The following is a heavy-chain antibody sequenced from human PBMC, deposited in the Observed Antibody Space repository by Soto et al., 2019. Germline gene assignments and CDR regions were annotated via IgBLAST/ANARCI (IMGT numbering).Heavy chain of an antibody. Sequence: SGPTLVNPTQTLTLTCTFSGFSLSTSGMCESWIRQPPGKALEWLARIDWDDDKYYSTSLKTRLTISKDTSKNQVVLTMTNMDPVDTATYYCARTNEYNWNDAHFDYRGQGTLVTVSS. V-gene: IGHV2-70*11. CDR1: GFSLSTSGMC. D-gene: IGHD1-1*01. CDR3: ARTNEYNWNDAHFDY. J-gene: IGHJ4*02. CDR2: IDWDDDK.